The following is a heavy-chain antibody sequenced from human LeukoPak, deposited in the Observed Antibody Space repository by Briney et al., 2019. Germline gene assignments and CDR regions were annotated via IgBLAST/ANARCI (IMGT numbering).Heavy chain of an antibody. Sequence: SETLSLTCTVSGGSISSSSYYWGWIRQPPGKGLEWIGSIYYSGSTYYNPSLKSRVTISVDTSKNQFSLKLSSVTAADTAVYYCARHVIVVVITTDSFDYWGQGTLVTVSS. CDR2: IYYSGST. D-gene: IGHD3-22*01. V-gene: IGHV4-39*01. J-gene: IGHJ4*02. CDR3: ARHVIVVVITTDSFDY. CDR1: GGSISSSSYY.